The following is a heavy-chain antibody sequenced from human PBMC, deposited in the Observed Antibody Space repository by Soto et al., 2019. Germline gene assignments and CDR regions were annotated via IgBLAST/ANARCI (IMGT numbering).Heavy chain of an antibody. CDR1: GGSISSYY. D-gene: IGHD6-19*01. CDR2: IYYSGST. V-gene: IGHV4-59*12. Sequence: SETLSLTCTVSGGSISSYYWSWIRQPPGKGLEWIGYIYYSGSTNYNPSLKSRVTISVDTSKNQFSLKLSSVTAADTAVYYCARDGLGRLDDAFDIWGQGTMVTVSS. CDR3: ARDGLGRLDDAFDI. J-gene: IGHJ3*02.